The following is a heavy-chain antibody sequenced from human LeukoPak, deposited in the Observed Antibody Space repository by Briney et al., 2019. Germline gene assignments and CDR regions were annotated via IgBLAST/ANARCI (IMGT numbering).Heavy chain of an antibody. Sequence: PGGSLRLSCAASGLTVSSNYMSWVRQAPGKGLEWGSVIYSGGSTYYADSVKGRFTISRDNSKNTLYLQMNSLRAEDTAVYYCARDRRGNVEYYFDYWGQGTLVTVSS. J-gene: IGHJ4*02. D-gene: IGHD6-6*01. V-gene: IGHV3-53*01. CDR1: GLTVSSNY. CDR2: IYSGGST. CDR3: ARDRRGNVEYYFDY.